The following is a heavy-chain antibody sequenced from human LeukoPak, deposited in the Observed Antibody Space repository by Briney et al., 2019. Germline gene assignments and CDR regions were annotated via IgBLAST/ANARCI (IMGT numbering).Heavy chain of an antibody. Sequence: GGSLRLSCAASGFTVSSNYMSWVRQAPGKGLEWVSVIYSGGSTYYADSVKGRFTISRDDSKNTLYLQMNSLRAEDTAVYYCAKDLGRYRNNYFDYWGQGTLVTVSS. V-gene: IGHV3-53*01. CDR3: AKDLGRYRNNYFDY. D-gene: IGHD1-26*01. CDR2: IYSGGST. J-gene: IGHJ4*02. CDR1: GFTVSSNY.